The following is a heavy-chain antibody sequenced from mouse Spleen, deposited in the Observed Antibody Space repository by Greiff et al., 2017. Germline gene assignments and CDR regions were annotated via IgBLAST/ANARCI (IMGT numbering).Heavy chain of an antibody. CDR1: GFTFSNYW. CDR2: IRLKSDNYAT. V-gene: IGHV6-3*01. J-gene: IGHJ2*01. CDR3: TGEAFYYFDY. Sequence: EVKVVESGGGLVQPGGSMKLSCVASGFTFSNYWMNWVRQSPEKGLEWVAQIRLKSDNYATHYAESVKGRFTISRDDSKSSVYLQMNNLRAEDTGIYYCTGEAFYYFDYWGQGTTLTVSS.